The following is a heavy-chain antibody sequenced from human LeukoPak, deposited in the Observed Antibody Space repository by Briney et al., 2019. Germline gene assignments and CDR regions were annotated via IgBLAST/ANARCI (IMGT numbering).Heavy chain of an antibody. CDR1: GFTFSSYG. CDR2: IRYDGSNK. D-gene: IGHD3-3*01. CDR3: ANGADYDFWSGYGPGDY. J-gene: IGHJ4*02. Sequence: GGSLGLSCAASGFTFSSYGMHWVRQAPGKGLEWVAFIRYDGSNKYYADSVKGRFTISRDNSKNTLYLQMNSLRAEDTAVYYCANGADYDFWSGYGPGDYWGQGTLVTVSS. V-gene: IGHV3-30*02.